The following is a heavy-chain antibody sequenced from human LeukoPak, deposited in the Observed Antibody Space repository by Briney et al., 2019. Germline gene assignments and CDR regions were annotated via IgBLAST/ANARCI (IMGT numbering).Heavy chain of an antibody. V-gene: IGHV4-59*01. D-gene: IGHD3-10*01. CDR3: ARVGDSGSSFDY. Sequence: PSETLSLTCTVSGGSINNFYWYWVRQPPGKGLEWIGYIYYTGGTNCNPSLKSRVTISVDTFNNLVSLRLTYVTAADTAVYYCARVGDSGSSFDYWGQGIQVTVSS. CDR1: GGSINNFY. J-gene: IGHJ4*02. CDR2: IYYTGGT.